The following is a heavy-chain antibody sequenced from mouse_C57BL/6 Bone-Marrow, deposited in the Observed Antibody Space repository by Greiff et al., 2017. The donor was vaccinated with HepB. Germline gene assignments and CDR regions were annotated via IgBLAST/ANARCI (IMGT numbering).Heavy chain of an antibody. CDR2: IYPGNSDT. Sequence: EVQLQQSGSVLARPGASVKMSCKTSGYTFTSYWMHWVKQRPGQGLEWIGAIYPGNSDTSYNQKFKGKAKLTAVTSASTAYMELSSLTNDDSAVYYCTNYGSSLYYAMDYWGQGTSVTVSS. CDR1: GYTFTSYW. CDR3: TNYGSSLYYAMDY. D-gene: IGHD1-1*01. V-gene: IGHV1-5*01. J-gene: IGHJ4*01.